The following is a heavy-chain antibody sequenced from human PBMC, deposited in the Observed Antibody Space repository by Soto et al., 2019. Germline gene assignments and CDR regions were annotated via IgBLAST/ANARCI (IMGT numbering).Heavy chain of an antibody. Sequence: GGSLELSFAAARFTVSDYVLHWLRQATGKGLQWLATISHHGIRTHYADSVMGRFTISRDNFKKVVYLHLSGLRVEDTAIYYCAKDWVGGSNNYELDYWGQGTAVTVYS. J-gene: IGHJ4*02. CDR1: RFTVSDYV. CDR2: ISHHGIRT. D-gene: IGHD1-26*01. CDR3: AKDWVGGSNNYELDY. V-gene: IGHV3-30*18.